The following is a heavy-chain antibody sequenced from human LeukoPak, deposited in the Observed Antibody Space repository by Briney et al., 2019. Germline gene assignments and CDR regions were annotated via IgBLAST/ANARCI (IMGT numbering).Heavy chain of an antibody. CDR2: INHSGST. CDR1: GGSFSGYY. CDR3: ARGGYCTNGVCYGFCDY. J-gene: IGHJ4*02. D-gene: IGHD2-8*01. V-gene: IGHV4-34*01. Sequence: PSETLSLTCAVYGGSFSGYYWSWIRQPPGKGLEWIGEINHSGSTNYNPSLKSRVTVSVDTSKNQFSLKLSSVTAADTAVYYCARGGYCTNGVCYGFCDYWGQGTLVTVSS.